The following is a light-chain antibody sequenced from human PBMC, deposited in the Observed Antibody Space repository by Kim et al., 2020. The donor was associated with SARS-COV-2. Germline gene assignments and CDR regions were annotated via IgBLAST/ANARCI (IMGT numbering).Light chain of an antibody. V-gene: IGLV7-46*01. CDR1: TGAVTSGHF. CDR3: LLSYSDSRV. CDR2: DTG. Sequence: PGGSVPLTWASSTGAVTSGHFPYWFQQKPGQAPRTLIYDTGNRHSWTPARFSGSLLGGKAALTLSAAQAEDEADYYCLLSYSDSRVFGGGTKLTVL. J-gene: IGLJ2*01.